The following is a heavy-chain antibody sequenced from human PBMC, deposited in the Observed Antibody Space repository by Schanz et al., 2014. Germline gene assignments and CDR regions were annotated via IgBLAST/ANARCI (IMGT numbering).Heavy chain of an antibody. D-gene: IGHD2-21*02. V-gene: IGHV1-18*04. J-gene: IGHJ6*02. Sequence: QVQLVQSGPALKKPGASVKVSWKPSGHISYTHGLPWVRRAPEQGLEWMGRINTDNGQTGYAQRFQGRVNMTTDTLTNTAYMKPRSLRPDDGAVWECARDKDCLLDVWGQGTTVAVSS. CDR3: ARDKDCLLDV. CDR1: GHISYTHG. CDR2: INTDNGQT.